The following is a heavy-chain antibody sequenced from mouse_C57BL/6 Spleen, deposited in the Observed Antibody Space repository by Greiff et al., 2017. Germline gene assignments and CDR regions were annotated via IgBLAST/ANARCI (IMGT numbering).Heavy chain of an antibody. CDR1: GYTFTDHT. Sequence: QVQLKQSDAELVKPGASVTISCTVSGYTFTDHTIHCMKQRPEQGLEWIGYIYPRDGSTKYNEKFKGKATLTADKSSSTAYMQLNSLTSEDSAVYFCAREDYGFYYYAMDYWGQGTSVTVSS. CDR2: IYPRDGST. D-gene: IGHD2-4*01. J-gene: IGHJ4*01. V-gene: IGHV1-78*01. CDR3: AREDYGFYYYAMDY.